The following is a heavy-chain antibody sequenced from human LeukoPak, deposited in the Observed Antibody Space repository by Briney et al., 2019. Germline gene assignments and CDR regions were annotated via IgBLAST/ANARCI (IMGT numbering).Heavy chain of an antibody. J-gene: IGHJ4*02. CDR3: AREGKLTGYFGGLGFNY. CDR2: IDYSGST. V-gene: IGHV4-59*01. D-gene: IGHD6-19*01. CDR1: GGSISSFY. Sequence: SENLSLTCTVSGGSISSFYWSWIRQPPGKGLEWIGNIDYSGSTIYNPALKSRVTVSVDTSKNQFSLNLTSVTAADTAVYYCAREGKLTGYFGGLGFNYWGQGILVTVSS.